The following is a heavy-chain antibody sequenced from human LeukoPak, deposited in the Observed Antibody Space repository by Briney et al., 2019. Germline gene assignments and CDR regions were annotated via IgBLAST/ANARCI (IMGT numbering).Heavy chain of an antibody. CDR3: AKQLGYCSDGSCYFPY. J-gene: IGHJ4*02. V-gene: IGHV3-23*01. CDR1: GFSFSSSA. Sequence: GGSLRLSCAASGFSFSSSAMSWVRQAPGKGLEWVSAISNNGGYTYYADSVQGRFTISRDNSKSTLCLQMNSLRAEDTAVYYCAKQLGYCSDGSCYFPYWGQGTLVTVSS. CDR2: ISNNGGYT. D-gene: IGHD2-15*01.